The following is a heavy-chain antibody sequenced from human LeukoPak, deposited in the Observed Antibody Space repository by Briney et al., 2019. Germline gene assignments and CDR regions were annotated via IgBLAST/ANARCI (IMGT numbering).Heavy chain of an antibody. CDR3: IGDGHRNTGMNY. J-gene: IGHJ4*02. V-gene: IGHV3-73*01. Sequence: GCALTLVSPTSGYPRGGTTFNWGRQPYGKEQKWIGHIRSKDYSYVTIYTASVEGRFTISRVDSKNTAYLQMNSLKIEDTAVYYCIGDGHRNTGMNYWGQGSLVTVSS. D-gene: IGHD3-10*01. CDR2: IRSKDYSYVT. CDR1: GYPRGGTT.